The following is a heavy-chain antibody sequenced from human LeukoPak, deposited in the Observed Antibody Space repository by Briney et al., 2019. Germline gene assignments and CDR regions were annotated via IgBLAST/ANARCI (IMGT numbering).Heavy chain of an antibody. CDR3: ARVECGGDCSLSSLDY. J-gene: IGHJ4*02. D-gene: IGHD2-21*02. CDR1: GFTFSSYA. CDR2: ISGSGGST. Sequence: GGSLRLSCAASGFTFSSYAMSWVRQAPGKGLEWVSAISGSGGSTYYADSVKGRFTISRDNAKNSLYLQMNSRRAEDTAVYYCARVECGGDCSLSSLDYWGQGTLVTDSS. V-gene: IGHV3-23*01.